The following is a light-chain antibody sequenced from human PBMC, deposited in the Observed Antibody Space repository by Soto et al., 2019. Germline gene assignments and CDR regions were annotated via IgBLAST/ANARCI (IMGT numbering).Light chain of an antibody. J-gene: IGKJ2*01. CDR2: DAS. V-gene: IGKV3-20*01. CDR3: QQYGRSPMFT. Sequence: EIVLTQSPGTLSLSPGERATLSCRASQSVSSNYLAWYQQKPGQAPRLLIYDASRGAAGIPDRFSGSGSGTDFTLTISRLVPEDFAVYFCQQYGRSPMFTIGQGTKLEIK. CDR1: QSVSSNY.